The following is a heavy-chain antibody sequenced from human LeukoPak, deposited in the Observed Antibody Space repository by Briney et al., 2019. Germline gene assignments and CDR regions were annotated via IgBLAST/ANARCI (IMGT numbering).Heavy chain of an antibody. D-gene: IGHD2-2*01. CDR3: ARHDIVVVPAAIGAFDI. J-gene: IGHJ3*02. CDR1: GGSISSSSYY. V-gene: IGHV4-39*01. CDR2: IYYSGST. Sequence: PSETLSLTCTVSGGSISSSSYYWGWIRQPPGTGLEWIGSIYYSGSTYYNPSLKSRVTISVDTSKNQFSLKLSSVTAADTAVYYCARHDIVVVPAAIGAFDIWGQGTMVTVSS.